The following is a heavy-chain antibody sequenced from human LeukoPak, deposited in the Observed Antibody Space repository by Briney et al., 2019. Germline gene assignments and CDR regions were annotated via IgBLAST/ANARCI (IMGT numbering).Heavy chain of an antibody. J-gene: IGHJ4*02. V-gene: IGHV3-21*01. Sequence: GGSLRLSCAASGFTFSSYSMNWVRQAPGKGLEWVSSISSSSSYIYYADSVKGRFTISRDNARNSLYLQMNSLRAEDTAVYYCARDGPWGGYFDYWGQGTLVTVSS. CDR1: GFTFSSYS. CDR3: ARDGPWGGYFDY. D-gene: IGHD3-16*01. CDR2: ISSSSSYI.